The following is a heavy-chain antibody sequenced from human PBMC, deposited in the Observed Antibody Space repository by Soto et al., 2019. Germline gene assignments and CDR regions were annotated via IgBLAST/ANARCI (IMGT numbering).Heavy chain of an antibody. J-gene: IGHJ4*02. Sequence: QVHLQESGPGLVRPSGTLSLTCAVSGGSISSSKWWSWVRQPPGKGLEWIGESYHSGSTHYNPSLKSRVTISVYKAKNQFSLKLTSVTAADTAVYYCATMSQDHSSYGGSGYFDSWGQGTLVTVSS. CDR2: SYHSGST. V-gene: IGHV4-4*02. CDR1: GGSISSSKW. CDR3: ATMSQDHSSYGGSGYFDS. D-gene: IGHD4-4*01.